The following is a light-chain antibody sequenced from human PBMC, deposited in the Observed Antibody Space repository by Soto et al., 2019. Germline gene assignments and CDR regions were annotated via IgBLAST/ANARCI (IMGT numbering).Light chain of an antibody. CDR2: DAS. J-gene: IGKJ1*01. Sequence: DIVLTQSPATLSLSPGERATLSCRASQSVGTFFAWYQQKPGQAPRLLIYDASTRATGIPARFSGSGSGRDFTLTISSLEPEDVALYYCKQCYDWPQLTFGQGTKVDIK. CDR3: KQCYDWPQLT. V-gene: IGKV3-11*02. CDR1: QSVGTF.